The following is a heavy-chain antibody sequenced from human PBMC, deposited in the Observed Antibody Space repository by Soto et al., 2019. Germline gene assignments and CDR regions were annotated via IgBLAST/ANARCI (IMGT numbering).Heavy chain of an antibody. Sequence: HSETLSLTCTVSGGSISSYYWSWIRQPPGKGLEWIGYIYYSGSTNYNPSLKSRVTISVDTSKNQFSLKLSSVTAADTAVYYCARVGGPGNTIDYWGQGTLVTVSS. D-gene: IGHD2-2*01. CDR2: IYYSGST. CDR3: ARVGGPGNTIDY. J-gene: IGHJ4*02. CDR1: GGSISSYY. V-gene: IGHV4-59*01.